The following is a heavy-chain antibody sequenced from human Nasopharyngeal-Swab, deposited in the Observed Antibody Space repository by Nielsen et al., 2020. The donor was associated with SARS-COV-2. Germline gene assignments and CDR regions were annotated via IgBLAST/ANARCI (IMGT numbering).Heavy chain of an antibody. CDR2: INTNTGTP. Sequence: GSVKVSCKDSGCIFTHYAMNWARKAPEQGLEWLGWINTNTGTPTYAQGFTGRFVFSLDTSVSTAYLQISSLKAEDTAVYYCARDYASVWSHFDHWGQGTLVTVSS. V-gene: IGHV7-4-1*02. D-gene: IGHD6-19*01. J-gene: IGHJ4*02. CDR1: GCIFTHYA. CDR3: ARDYASVWSHFDH.